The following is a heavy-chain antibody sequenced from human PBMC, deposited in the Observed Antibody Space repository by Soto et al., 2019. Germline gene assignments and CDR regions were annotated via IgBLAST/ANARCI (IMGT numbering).Heavy chain of an antibody. CDR2: IGATGGDT. CDR3: ASGYCVSGCLRMDV. J-gene: IGHJ6*02. V-gene: IGHV3-23*01. Sequence: EVQLLESGGDLVQPGGSLRLSCAAAGFTFSSYAMNWVRQAPGKGLEWVSGIGATGGDTYYADSVKGRFTISRDNYKNTLYVQMNSRRAEDTAVYYCASGYCVSGCLRMDVWGQGTTVTVSS. CDR1: GFTFSSYA. D-gene: IGHD2-2*03.